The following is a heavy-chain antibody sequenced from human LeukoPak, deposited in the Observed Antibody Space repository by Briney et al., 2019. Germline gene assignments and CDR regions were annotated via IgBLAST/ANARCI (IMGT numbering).Heavy chain of an antibody. D-gene: IGHD5-24*01. V-gene: IGHV3-53*01. CDR1: QSIVSSRY. CDR3: GRDDADVKNYGIQY. J-gene: IGHJ4*02. CDR2: IYDGGKT. Sequence: GGSLRLSCAASQSIVSSRYMSWFRQAPGKGLEWVSIIYDGGKTYYTDSVKGRITISRDNFKNTLYLQMNNLRAEDTAVYFCGRDDADVKNYGIQYWGQGTLVTVSS.